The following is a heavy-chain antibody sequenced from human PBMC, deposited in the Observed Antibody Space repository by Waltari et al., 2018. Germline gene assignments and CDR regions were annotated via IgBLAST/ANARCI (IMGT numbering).Heavy chain of an antibody. V-gene: IGHV3-48*01. Sequence: EVQLVESGGGLVQPGGSLRLSCAASGFTFSSYSMNWVRQAPGKGLEWVSYISSSSSTIYYADSVKGRFTISRDNAKNSLYLQMNSLRAEDTAVYYCARTGSQWLVGAYYFIYWGQGTLVTVSS. CDR2: ISSSSSTI. J-gene: IGHJ4*02. CDR3: ARTGSQWLVGAYYFIY. D-gene: IGHD6-19*01. CDR1: GFTFSSYS.